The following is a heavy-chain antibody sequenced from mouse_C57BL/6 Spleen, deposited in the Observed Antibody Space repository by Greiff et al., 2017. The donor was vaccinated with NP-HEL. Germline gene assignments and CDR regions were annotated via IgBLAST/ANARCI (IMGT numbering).Heavy chain of an antibody. D-gene: IGHD3-2*02. CDR3: ARDPDSSGPAWFAY. CDR2: ISDGGSYT. J-gene: IGHJ3*01. V-gene: IGHV5-4*01. CDR1: GFTFSSYA. Sequence: EVQGVESGGGLVKPGGSLKLSCAASGFTFSSYAMSWVRQTPEKRLEWVATISDGGSYTYYPDNVKGRFTISRDNAKNNLYLQMSHLKSEDTAMYYCARDPDSSGPAWFAYWGQGTLVTVSA.